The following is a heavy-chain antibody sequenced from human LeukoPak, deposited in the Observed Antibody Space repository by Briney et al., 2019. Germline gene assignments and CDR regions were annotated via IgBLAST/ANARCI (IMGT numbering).Heavy chain of an antibody. CDR2: ISGSTNYI. CDR1: GFTLSSYT. CDR3: ARDGTAAQGWYYGMDV. D-gene: IGHD2-21*02. V-gene: IGHV3-21*01. J-gene: IGHJ6*02. Sequence: GGSLRLSCAASGFTLSSYTMNWVRQAPGKGLEWVSSISGSTNYIYYADSMKGRFTISRDNAKNSLYLQMDSLRAEDTAVYYCARDGTAAQGWYYGMDVWGQGTTVTVSS.